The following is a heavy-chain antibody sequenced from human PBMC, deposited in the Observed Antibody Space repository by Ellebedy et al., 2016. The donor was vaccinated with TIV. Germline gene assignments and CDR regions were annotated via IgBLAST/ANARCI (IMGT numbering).Heavy chain of an antibody. CDR2: FNPNSGGT. J-gene: IGHJ4*02. CDR1: GFIFTGYY. CDR3: ARIGYSSGAADFDY. V-gene: IGHV1-2*02. D-gene: IGHD6-25*01. Sequence: ASVKVSCKPSGFIFTGYYIHWVRQAPGQGLESMGWFNPNSGGTKYAQKFQGRVTMTRDTSISTAYMEMSRLRSDDTAVYYCARIGYSSGAADFDYWGQGTLVTVSS.